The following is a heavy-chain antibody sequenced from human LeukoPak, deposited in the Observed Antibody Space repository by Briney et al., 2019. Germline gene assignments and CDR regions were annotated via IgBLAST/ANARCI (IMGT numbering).Heavy chain of an antibody. Sequence: ASVKVSCKASGYTFTSYYIHWVRQAPGQGLEWMGIINPIGGTTDYAQKFQGRVAMTRDTSTSTVYMELSSLRSEDTAVYYCARQQGLQNLNFDYWGQGTLVTVSS. CDR2: INPIGGTT. J-gene: IGHJ4*02. V-gene: IGHV1-46*01. CDR3: ARQQGLQNLNFDY. D-gene: IGHD4-11*01. CDR1: GYTFTSYY.